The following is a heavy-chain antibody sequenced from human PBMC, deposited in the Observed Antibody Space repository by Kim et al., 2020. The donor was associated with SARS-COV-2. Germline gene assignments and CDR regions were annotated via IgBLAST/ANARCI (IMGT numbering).Heavy chain of an antibody. V-gene: IGHV6-1*01. D-gene: IGHD2-2*03. CDR2: TYYRSKWYN. J-gene: IGHJ6*03. CDR1: GDSVSSNSAA. Sequence: SQTLSLTCAISGDSVSSNSAAWHWIRQSPSRGLEWLGRTYYRSKWYNDYAVSVKSRITINPDTSKNQFSLQLNSVTPEDTAVYYCARVGYCSSTSCYDNYMDVWGKGTTVTVSS. CDR3: ARVGYCSSTSCYDNYMDV.